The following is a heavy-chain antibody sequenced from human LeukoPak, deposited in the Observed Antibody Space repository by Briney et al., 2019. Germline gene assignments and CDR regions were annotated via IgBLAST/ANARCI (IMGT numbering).Heavy chain of an antibody. Sequence: ASVKVSCKASGYTFTSYYMHWVRQAPGQGLEWMGIINPSGGCTSYAQKFQGRVTMTRDTSTSTVYMELSSLRSEDTAVYYCARGGYYGSGSNEYYYYGMDVWGQGTTVTVSS. CDR1: GYTFTSYY. CDR2: INPSGGCT. D-gene: IGHD3-10*01. J-gene: IGHJ6*02. CDR3: ARGGYYGSGSNEYYYYGMDV. V-gene: IGHV1-46*01.